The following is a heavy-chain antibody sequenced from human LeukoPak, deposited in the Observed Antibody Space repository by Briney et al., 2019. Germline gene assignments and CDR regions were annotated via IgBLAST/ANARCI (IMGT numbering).Heavy chain of an antibody. CDR3: ARGYYDISNWFDP. D-gene: IGHD3-22*01. J-gene: IGHJ5*02. Sequence: GGSLRLSCAASGFTFSDYYMSWIRQAPGKGLEWVSYISSSGSTIYYADSVKGRFTISRDNAKNSLYLQVNSLRAEDTAVYYCARGYYDISNWFDPWGQGTLVTVSS. CDR1: GFTFSDYY. CDR2: ISSSGSTI. V-gene: IGHV3-11*01.